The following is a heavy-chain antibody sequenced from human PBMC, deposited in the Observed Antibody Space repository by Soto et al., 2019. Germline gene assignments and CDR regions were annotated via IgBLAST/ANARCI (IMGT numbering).Heavy chain of an antibody. V-gene: IGHV3-15*01. J-gene: IGHJ4*02. D-gene: IGHD3-9*01. Sequence: PGGSLRLCCAASGFTFSGAWMTWVRQAPGKGLEWVGLIKSKADGETTHYAAPVEGRFTISRDDSKSTLSLQMNSLKVEDTAVYYCVTDVPNDIYPYDYWGQGTLVTVSS. CDR3: VTDVPNDIYPYDY. CDR1: GFTFSGAW. CDR2: IKSKADGETT.